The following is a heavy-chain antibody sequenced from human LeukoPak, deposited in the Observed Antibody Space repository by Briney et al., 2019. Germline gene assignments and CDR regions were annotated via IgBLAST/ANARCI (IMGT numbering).Heavy chain of an antibody. CDR1: GFTVSSNY. D-gene: IGHD4-17*01. V-gene: IGHV3-66*02. Sequence: VGSLRLSCAASGFTVSSNYMSWVRQAPGKGLEWVSVIYSGGSTYYADSAKGRFTISRDKSKNTLYLQMNSLRAEDTAVYYCARTVTRASYFDYWGQGTLVTVSS. J-gene: IGHJ4*02. CDR2: IYSGGST. CDR3: ARTVTRASYFDY.